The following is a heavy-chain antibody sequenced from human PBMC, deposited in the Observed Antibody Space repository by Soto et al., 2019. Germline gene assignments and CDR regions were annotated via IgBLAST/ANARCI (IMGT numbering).Heavy chain of an antibody. D-gene: IGHD6-13*01. CDR2: MNPINGAT. Sequence: ASVKVSCKASGYDFTAYDINWVRQASGQGLEWMGWMNPINGATGSARRFQGRVSMTRNAATGTAYLELTSLRSDDSAVYYCGRGPSPRAPAGGTPYYYAMDVWGQGTTVTVSS. V-gene: IGHV1-8*02. J-gene: IGHJ6*02. CDR1: GYDFTAYD. CDR3: GRGPSPRAPAGGTPYYYAMDV.